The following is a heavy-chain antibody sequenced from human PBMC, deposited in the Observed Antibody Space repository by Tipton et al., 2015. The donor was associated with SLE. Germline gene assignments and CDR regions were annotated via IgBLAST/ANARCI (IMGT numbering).Heavy chain of an antibody. J-gene: IGHJ3*02. CDR3: ATYAFDI. V-gene: IGHV4-30-2*01. Sequence: LRLSCAVSGGSMSSGGYSWSWIRQAPGKGLEWIGYIFHTGSTYYNPSLSSRVTMSVDRSQNQFSLKLTSVTAADTAVYYCATYAFDIWGQGTMVTVSS. CDR1: GGSMSSGGYS. CDR2: IFHTGST.